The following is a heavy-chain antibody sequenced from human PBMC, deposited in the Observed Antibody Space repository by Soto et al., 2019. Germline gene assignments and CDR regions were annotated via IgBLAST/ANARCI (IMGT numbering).Heavy chain of an antibody. CDR2: IYHNGST. J-gene: IGHJ4*02. D-gene: IGHD2-21*01. Sequence: SETLSLTCAVSGYSISSDFYWGWIRQPPGKGLECIGTIYHNGSTYYNPSLRSRVAISVDTSKNHFSLKLSSVTAADTAVYYCARAEVWSKTFDYWGQGTLVTVSS. V-gene: IGHV4-38-2*01. CDR1: GYSISSDFY. CDR3: ARAEVWSKTFDY.